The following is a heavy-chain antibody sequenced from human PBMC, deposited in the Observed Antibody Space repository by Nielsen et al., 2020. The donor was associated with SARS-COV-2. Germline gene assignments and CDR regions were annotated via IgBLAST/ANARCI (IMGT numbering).Heavy chain of an antibody. CDR1: GFTFSSYA. J-gene: IGHJ3*02. D-gene: IGHD2-8*01. CDR3: AKAMVYCTNGVCYTLHAFDI. CDR2: ISGSGGST. Sequence: GESLKISCAASGFTFSSYAMSWVRQAPGKGLEWVSAISGSGGSTYYADSVKGRFTISRDNSKNTLYLQMNSLRAEDTAVYYCAKAMVYCTNGVCYTLHAFDIWGQGTMVTVSS. V-gene: IGHV3-23*01.